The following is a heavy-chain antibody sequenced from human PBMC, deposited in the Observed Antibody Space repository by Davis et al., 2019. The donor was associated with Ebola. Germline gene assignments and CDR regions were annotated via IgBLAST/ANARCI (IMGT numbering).Heavy chain of an antibody. CDR1: TFTFNTYS. CDR2: ISGSSFYI. D-gene: IGHD6-19*01. Sequence: GGSLRLSCAVSTFTFNTYSMNWVRQAPGKGLEWVSSISGSSFYIYYSDSVKGRFTISRDNAKNSLYLQMNSLRPEDTAVYYCAGGKDSTGWYGDDAFDFWGQGTMVTVSS. V-gene: IGHV3-21*01. CDR3: AGGKDSTGWYGDDAFDF. J-gene: IGHJ3*01.